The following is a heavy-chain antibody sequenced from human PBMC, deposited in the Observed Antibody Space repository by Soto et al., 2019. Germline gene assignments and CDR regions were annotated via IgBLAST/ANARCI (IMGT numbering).Heavy chain of an antibody. D-gene: IGHD1-7*01. V-gene: IGHV1-18*01. CDR3: AREASVRNYYFDY. Sequence: SVKVSCQNSGYAFTPYGIRWGRQAPGQGLEWMGWISAYNGNTNYAQKLQGRVTMTTDTSTSTAYMELRSLRSDDTAAYYCAREASVRNYYFDYWGQGTLVTVSS. J-gene: IGHJ4*02. CDR1: GYAFTPYG. CDR2: ISAYNGNT.